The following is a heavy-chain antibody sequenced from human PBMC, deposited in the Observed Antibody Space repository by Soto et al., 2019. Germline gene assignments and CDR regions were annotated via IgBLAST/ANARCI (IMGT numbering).Heavy chain of an antibody. D-gene: IGHD1-7*01. CDR3: ATTPRGNFRPNDALDI. V-gene: IGHV1-18*04. CDR1: GYTFRSYG. J-gene: IGHJ3*02. Sequence: ASVKVSCKACGYTFRSYGVSWVRQAPGQGLEWMGWISAYNGNTNYAQKFQGRVTMTRDTSTSTAYMELRSLRSDDTAMYYCATTPRGNFRPNDALDIWGQGTMVTVSS. CDR2: ISAYNGNT.